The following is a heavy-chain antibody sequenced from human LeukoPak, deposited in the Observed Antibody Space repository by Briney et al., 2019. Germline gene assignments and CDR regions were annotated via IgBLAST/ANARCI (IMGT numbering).Heavy chain of an antibody. CDR2: INWSGGST. V-gene: IGHV3-20*01. D-gene: IGHD2-15*01. J-gene: IGHJ4*02. Sequence: PGGSLRLSCAASGFSFSNAWMSWVRQAPGKGLEWVSGINWSGGSTGYADSVKGRFTISRDNAKNSLYLQMNSLRAEDTALYHCARDNPVAIGYDYWGQGTLVTVSS. CDR1: GFSFSNAW. CDR3: ARDNPVAIGYDY.